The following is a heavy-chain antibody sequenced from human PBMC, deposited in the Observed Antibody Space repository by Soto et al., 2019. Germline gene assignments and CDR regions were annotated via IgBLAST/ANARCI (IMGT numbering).Heavy chain of an antibody. CDR2: IRSKAYGGTA. D-gene: IGHD3-3*01. CDR1: GFTFGDYA. J-gene: IGHJ4*02. CDR3: TKAPCAEGFREGLLNFDY. Sequence: GGPLRLSCTASGFTFGDYAMSWVRQAPGKGLEWVGFIRSKAYGGTAEYAASVKGRFTISRDDSKSIAYLQMNSLKTEDTAVYYPTKAPCAEGFREGLLNFDYWGQGTLVTVSS. V-gene: IGHV3-49*04.